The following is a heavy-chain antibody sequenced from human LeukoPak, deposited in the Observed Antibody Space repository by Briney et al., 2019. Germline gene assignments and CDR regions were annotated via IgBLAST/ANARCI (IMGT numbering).Heavy chain of an antibody. V-gene: IGHV1-2*06. D-gene: IGHD3-22*01. J-gene: IGHJ1*01. CDR3: ASPRISGDSSGYYDTLQY. Sequence: ASVKVSCKASGYTFTGYQMHWVRQAPGQGLEWMGRINPNSGATNYAQKFQSRVTMTRDTSISTAYMELSRLRSDDTAVYYCASPRISGDSSGYYDTLQYWGQGTLVTVSS. CDR1: GYTFTGYQ. CDR2: INPNSGAT.